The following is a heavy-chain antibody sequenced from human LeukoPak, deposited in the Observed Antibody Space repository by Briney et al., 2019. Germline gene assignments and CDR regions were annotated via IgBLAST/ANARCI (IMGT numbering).Heavy chain of an antibody. CDR3: ARRRYYGSGSPLIY. CDR2: ISAYNGNT. J-gene: IGHJ4*02. Sequence: ASVKVSCEASGYTFTSYGISWVRQAPGQGLEWMGWISAYNGNTNYAQKLQGRVTMTTDTSTSTAYMELRSLRSDDTAVYYCARRRYYGSGSPLIYWGQGTLVTVSS. CDR1: GYTFTSYG. V-gene: IGHV1-18*01. D-gene: IGHD3-10*01.